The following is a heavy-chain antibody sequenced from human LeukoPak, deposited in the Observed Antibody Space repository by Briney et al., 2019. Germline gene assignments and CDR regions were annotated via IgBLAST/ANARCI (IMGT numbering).Heavy chain of an antibody. CDR3: ARDATHLDYYDSSGKGFYYYGMDV. Sequence: GGSLRLSCAASGFTFSSYSMNWVRQAPGKGLEWVSSISSSSSYIYYADSVKGRFTISRDNAKNSLYLQINSLRAEDTAVYYCARDATHLDYYDSSGKGFYYYGMDVWGQGTTVTVSS. CDR2: ISSSSSYI. V-gene: IGHV3-21*01. J-gene: IGHJ6*02. CDR1: GFTFSSYS. D-gene: IGHD3-22*01.